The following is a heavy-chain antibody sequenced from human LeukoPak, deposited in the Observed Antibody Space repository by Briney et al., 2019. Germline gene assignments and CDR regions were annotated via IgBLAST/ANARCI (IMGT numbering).Heavy chain of an antibody. CDR3: ARLYYYDSSGYYYWFDP. J-gene: IGHJ5*02. CDR2: INHSGST. CDR1: GGSFSGYY. D-gene: IGHD3-22*01. V-gene: IGHV4-34*01. Sequence: NASETLSLTCAVYGGSFSGYYWSWIRQPPGKGLEWIEEINHSGSTNYNPSLKSRVTISVDTSKDQFSLKLSSVTAADTAVYYCARLYYYDSSGYYYWFDPWGQGTLVTVSS.